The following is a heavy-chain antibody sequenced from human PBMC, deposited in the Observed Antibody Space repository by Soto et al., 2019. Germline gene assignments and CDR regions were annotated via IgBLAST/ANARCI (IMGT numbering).Heavy chain of an antibody. CDR2: VFSSVSA. J-gene: IGHJ4*02. V-gene: IGHV4-4*07. Sequence: QLQLPESGPGQVRPSETLSLTCIVSGVSVRSYTWSWVRQPANKGLEWIGRVFSSVSATYNPSLKSRVSISMDTPENRISLKLDSVTAADAGVYFCARDGMTTGDTWGPGTLVTVSS. CDR3: ARDGMTTGDT. CDR1: GVSVRSYT. D-gene: IGHD2-21*02.